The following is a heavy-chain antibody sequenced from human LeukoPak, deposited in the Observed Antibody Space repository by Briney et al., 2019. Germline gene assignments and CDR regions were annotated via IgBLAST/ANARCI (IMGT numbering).Heavy chain of an antibody. CDR2: IRSKAYGGTT. V-gene: IGHV3-49*04. Sequence: GGSLRLSCIASGFTFGDYAMSWVRQAPGKGLEWVGFIRSKAYGGTTEYAASVKGRFIISRDDSKSIAYLQMNSLKTEDTAVYYCTRAGYSAADQDYYYYYYMDVWGKGTTVTISS. CDR1: GFTFGDYA. CDR3: TRAGYSAADQDYYYYYYMDV. D-gene: IGHD5-12*01. J-gene: IGHJ6*03.